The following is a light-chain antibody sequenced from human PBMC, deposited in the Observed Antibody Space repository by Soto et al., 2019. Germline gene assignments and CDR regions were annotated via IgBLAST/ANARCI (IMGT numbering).Light chain of an antibody. CDR2: DVS. J-gene: IGLJ1*01. CDR1: SSDVGGYNY. Sequence: QSVLTQPASVSGSPGQSITISCTGTSSDVGGYNYVSWYQQHPGKAPKLMIYDVSNRPSGVSNRFSGSKSGNTASLTISGLQAEDEADYYCSSYTSSSNPYAFGTGTKVTVL. CDR3: SSYTSSSNPYA. V-gene: IGLV2-14*01.